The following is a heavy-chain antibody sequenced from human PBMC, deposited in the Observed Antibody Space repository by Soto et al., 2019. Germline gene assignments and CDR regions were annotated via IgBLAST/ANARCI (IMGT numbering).Heavy chain of an antibody. V-gene: IGHV1-2*02. CDR2: INPNSGGT. CDR1: GYTFSGYY. D-gene: IGHD6-6*01. CDR3: ARGGGSIAARPGY. Sequence: ASVKVSCKASGYTFSGYYMHWVRQAPGQGLEWMGWINPNSGGTNYAQKFQGRVTMTRDTSISTAYMELSRLRSDDTAVYYCARGGGSIAARPGYWGQGTLVTVSS. J-gene: IGHJ4*02.